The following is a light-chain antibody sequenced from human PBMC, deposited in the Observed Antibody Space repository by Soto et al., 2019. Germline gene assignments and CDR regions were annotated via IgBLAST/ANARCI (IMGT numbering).Light chain of an antibody. Sequence: QSALAQPRSVSGSPGQSVTISCTGTSSDVGVYNYVSWYQQYPGKAPKIMIYDVSKRPSGVPDRFSGSKSDNTASLTISGLQAEDEGDYYCSSYTGSKTLENVFGTGTKVTVL. J-gene: IGLJ1*01. V-gene: IGLV2-11*01. CDR3: SSYTGSKTLENV. CDR1: SSDVGVYNY. CDR2: DVS.